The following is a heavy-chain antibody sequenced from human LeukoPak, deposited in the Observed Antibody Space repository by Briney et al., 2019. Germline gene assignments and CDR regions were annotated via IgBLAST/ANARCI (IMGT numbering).Heavy chain of an antibody. CDR3: AKGSYDYVWGSYRYPFFDY. Sequence: PGGSLRLSCAASGFTFSSYAMSWVRQAPGKGLEWVSAISGSGGSTYYADSLKGRFTISRDNSKNTLYLQMNSLRAEDTAVYYCAKGSYDYVWGSYRYPFFDYWGQGTLVTVSS. D-gene: IGHD3-16*02. CDR2: ISGSGGST. V-gene: IGHV3-23*01. CDR1: GFTFSSYA. J-gene: IGHJ4*02.